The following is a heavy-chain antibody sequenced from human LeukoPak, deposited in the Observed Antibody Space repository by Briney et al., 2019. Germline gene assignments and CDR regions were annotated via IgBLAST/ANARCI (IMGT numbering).Heavy chain of an antibody. V-gene: IGHV3-30*03. Sequence: GGSLRLSCAASGFTFSSYGMHWVRRAPGKGLEWVAVISYDGSNKYYADSVKGRFTISRDNSKNTLYLQMNSLRAEDTAVYYCARELYNWNVPNFDYWGQGTLVTVSS. CDR2: ISYDGSNK. CDR1: GFTFSSYG. J-gene: IGHJ4*02. CDR3: ARELYNWNVPNFDY. D-gene: IGHD1-1*01.